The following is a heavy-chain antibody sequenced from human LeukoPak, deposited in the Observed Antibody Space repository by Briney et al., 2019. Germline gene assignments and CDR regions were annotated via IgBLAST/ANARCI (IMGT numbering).Heavy chain of an antibody. J-gene: IGHJ4*02. CDR3: AKGGSSSLFDY. D-gene: IGHD6-13*01. CDR1: GFTFSSYS. CDR2: ISSEGYI. V-gene: IGHV3-21*01. Sequence: GGSLRLSCVVSGFTFSSYSMNWVRQAPGKGLEWVSSISSEGYIYYADSVKGRFTISRDSAKNSLYLQMNSLRAEDTAVYYCAKGGSSSLFDYWGQGTLVTVSS.